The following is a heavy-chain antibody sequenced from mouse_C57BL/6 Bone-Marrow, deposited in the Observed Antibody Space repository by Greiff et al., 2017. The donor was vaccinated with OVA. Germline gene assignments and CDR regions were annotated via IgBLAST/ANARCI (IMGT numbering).Heavy chain of an antibody. J-gene: IGHJ1*03. CDR2: ITHSGET. CDR3: AGGSPPYFDA. CDR1: GFPITSGYY. Sequence: ESGPGLVKPSQSLFLTCSITGFPITSGYYWIWIRQSPGKPLEWMGYITHSGETFYNPSLQSPISITRETSKNQFFLQLNSVTTEDTAMYYCAGGSPPYFDAWGTGTTVTVSS. V-gene: IGHV12-3*01.